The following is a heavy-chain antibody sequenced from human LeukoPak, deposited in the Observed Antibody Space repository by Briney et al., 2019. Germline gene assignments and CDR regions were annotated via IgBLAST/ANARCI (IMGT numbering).Heavy chain of an antibody. CDR1: GFTFGDYA. Sequence: GGSLRLSCTASGFTFGDYAMSWVRQAPGKGLEWVGFIRSKAYGGTTEYAASVKGRFTISRDDSKSIAYLQMNSLKTEDTAVYYCTRILWGYGDYVDAFDIWGQGTMVTVSS. V-gene: IGHV3-49*04. CDR2: IRSKAYGGTT. D-gene: IGHD4-17*01. CDR3: TRILWGYGDYVDAFDI. J-gene: IGHJ3*02.